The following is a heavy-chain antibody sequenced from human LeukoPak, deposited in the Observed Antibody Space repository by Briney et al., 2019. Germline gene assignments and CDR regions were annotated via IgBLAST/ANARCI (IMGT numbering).Heavy chain of an antibody. J-gene: IGHJ4*02. CDR1: GFTFSSYA. Sequence: GGSLRLSCAASGFTFSSYAMHWFRQAPGKGLEWVAVISYDGSNKYYADSVKGRFTISRDNSKNTLYLQMNSLRAEDTAVYYCARDHSVLDFDWLLDYWGQGTLVTVSS. CDR3: ARDHSVLDFDWLLDY. CDR2: ISYDGSNK. V-gene: IGHV3-30-3*01. D-gene: IGHD3-9*01.